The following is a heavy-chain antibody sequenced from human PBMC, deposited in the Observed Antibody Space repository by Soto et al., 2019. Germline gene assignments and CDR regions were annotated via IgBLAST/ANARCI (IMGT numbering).Heavy chain of an antibody. Sequence: ASVKVSCKASGYTFTSDGISWVRQAPGQGLEWMGWISAYNGNTNYAQKLQGRVTMTTDTSTSTAYMELRSLRSDDTAVYYCARDTVVVAATLFDYWGQGTLVTVSS. CDR2: ISAYNGNT. J-gene: IGHJ4*02. D-gene: IGHD2-15*01. CDR3: ARDTVVVAATLFDY. V-gene: IGHV1-18*01. CDR1: GYTFTSDG.